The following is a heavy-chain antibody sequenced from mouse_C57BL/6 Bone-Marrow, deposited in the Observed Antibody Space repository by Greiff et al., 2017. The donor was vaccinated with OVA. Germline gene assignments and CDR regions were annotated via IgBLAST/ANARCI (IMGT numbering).Heavy chain of an antibody. J-gene: IGHJ2*01. D-gene: IGHD1-1*01. CDR3: TTSGYGYFDY. CDR2: IDPENGDT. Sequence: EVKLQESGAELVRPGASVKLSCTASGFNIKDDYMHWVKQRPEQGLEWIGWIDPENGDTEYASKFQGKATITEDTSSNTAYLQLSSLTSEDTAVYYCTTSGYGYFDYWGQGTTLTVSS. CDR1: GFNIKDDY. V-gene: IGHV14-4*01.